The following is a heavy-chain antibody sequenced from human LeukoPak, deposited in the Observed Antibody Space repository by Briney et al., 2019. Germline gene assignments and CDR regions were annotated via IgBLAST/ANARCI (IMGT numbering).Heavy chain of an antibody. CDR3: ARGAPGAPLYDY. Sequence: ASVKVSCKASGYTFTTHGVSWVRQVPGQGLEWMGWISTRSGDSNYAQKLQGRVTMTTDTSTSTAYMELRSLRSDDTAVYYCARGAPGAPLYDYWGQGTLVTVSS. J-gene: IGHJ4*02. CDR1: GYTFTTHG. CDR2: ISTRSGDS. V-gene: IGHV1-18*01. D-gene: IGHD3-10*01.